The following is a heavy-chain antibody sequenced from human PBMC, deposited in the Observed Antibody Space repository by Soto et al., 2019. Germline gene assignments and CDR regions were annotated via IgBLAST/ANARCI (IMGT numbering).Heavy chain of an antibody. J-gene: IGHJ6*03. CDR2: ISVGGDST. V-gene: IGHV3-23*01. D-gene: IGHD3-16*01. CDR1: GFTFSTYA. Sequence: EVQLLESGGGLVQPGGSLRLSCAASGFTFSTYAMSWVRQAPRKGLEWVSLISVGGDSTFYADSVKGRFTISRDNSKNTLYLQMTSLRAEDTGVYYCAKDACFTSGHMDVWGKGTTVTVSS. CDR3: AKDACFTSGHMDV.